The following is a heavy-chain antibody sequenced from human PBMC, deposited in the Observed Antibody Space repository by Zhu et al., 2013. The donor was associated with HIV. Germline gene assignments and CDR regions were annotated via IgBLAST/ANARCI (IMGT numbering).Heavy chain of an antibody. CDR2: INPKNGDT. V-gene: IGHV1-2*02. CDR3: ARDSSTRYYTDI. D-gene: IGHD3-9*01. CDR1: GYRFTAYY. J-gene: IGHJ6*03. Sequence: QSGTEMKRPGASMKVSCKPLGYRFTAYYIHWVRQAPGKGIEWMGYINPKNGDTNLAQTFRDRISVTRDTSINTVYMELRSLTSDDTAVYYCARDSSTRYYTDIWGKGTTVIVSS.